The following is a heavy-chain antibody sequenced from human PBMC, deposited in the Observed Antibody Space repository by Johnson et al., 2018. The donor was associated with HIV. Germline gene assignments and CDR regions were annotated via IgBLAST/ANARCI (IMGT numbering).Heavy chain of an antibody. J-gene: IGHJ3*02. V-gene: IGHV3-33*01. CDR2: IWYDGSNK. CDR1: GFTFSSYG. Sequence: VQLVESGGGVVQPGRSLRLSYAASGFTFSSYGMHWVRQAPGKGLEWVAVIWYDGSNKYYADSVKGRFTISRDNSKNTLYLQMNSLRAEDTAVYYCSRLPTGYSRDGFDIWGQGTMVTVSS. CDR3: SRLPTGYSRDGFDI. D-gene: IGHD5-18*01.